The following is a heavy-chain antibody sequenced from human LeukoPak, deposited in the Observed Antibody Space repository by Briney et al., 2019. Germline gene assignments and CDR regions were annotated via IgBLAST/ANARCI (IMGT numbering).Heavy chain of an antibody. CDR3: ARSGAKAVVLGWFDP. Sequence: NTSETLSLTCTVSGGSITSHNWNWIRQSPEKGLEWIGYIYSSGNTKYSPSLKSRVTISIDTSKNQFSLTLSSVTAADTAVYYCARSGAKAVVLGWFDPWGQGALVTVSS. J-gene: IGHJ5*02. CDR1: GGSITSHN. V-gene: IGHV4-59*11. D-gene: IGHD7-27*01. CDR2: IYSSGNT.